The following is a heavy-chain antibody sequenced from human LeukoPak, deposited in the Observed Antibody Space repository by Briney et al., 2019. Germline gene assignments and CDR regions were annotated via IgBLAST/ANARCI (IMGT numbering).Heavy chain of an antibody. CDR2: ISWNSGSI. J-gene: IGHJ4*02. CDR3: AKARYSGYYYFDY. V-gene: IGHV3-9*01. CDR1: GFTFDDYA. Sequence: GGSLRLSCAASGFTFDDYAMHWVRHAPGKGLEWVSGISWNSGSIGYADSVKGRFTISRDNAKNSLYLQMNSLRAEDTALYYCAKARYSGYYYFDYWGQGTLVTVSS. D-gene: IGHD5-12*01.